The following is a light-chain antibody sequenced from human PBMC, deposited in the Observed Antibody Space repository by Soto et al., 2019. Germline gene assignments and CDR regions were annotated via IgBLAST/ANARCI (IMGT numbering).Light chain of an antibody. CDR2: GAS. CDR3: QQFNNWPLT. Sequence: EIVMTQSPATLSVSPGGRATLSCRASQSISDTLAWYQQKPGQAPRLLIYGASTRAPGFPARFSGSWSGTDFTLTISILPSEDFEVYYCQQFNNWPLTVGQGTKVEIK. CDR1: QSISDT. V-gene: IGKV3-15*01. J-gene: IGKJ1*01.